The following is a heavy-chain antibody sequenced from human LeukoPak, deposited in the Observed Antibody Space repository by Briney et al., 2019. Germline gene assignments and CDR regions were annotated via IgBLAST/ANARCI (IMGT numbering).Heavy chain of an antibody. CDR3: ARSSGWSDAFDI. CDR1: GYTFTSYA. J-gene: IGHJ3*02. CDR2: INAGNGNT. Sequence: GASVKVSCKASGYTFTSYAMHWVLQAPGQRLEWMGWINAGNGNTEYSQEFQGRVTITRDTSASTAYMELSSLRSEDMAVYYCARSSGWSDAFDIWGQGTMVTVSS. V-gene: IGHV1-3*03. D-gene: IGHD6-19*01.